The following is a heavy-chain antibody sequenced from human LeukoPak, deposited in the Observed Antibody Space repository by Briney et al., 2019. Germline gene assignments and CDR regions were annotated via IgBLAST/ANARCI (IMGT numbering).Heavy chain of an antibody. V-gene: IGHV4-30-2*01. CDR2: IYHSGST. J-gene: IGHJ5*02. CDR3: ARAVSITIFGVVIMGPQYNWFDP. CDR1: GGSISSGGYS. Sequence: PSETLSLTCAVSGGSISSGGYSWSWIRQPPGKGLEWIGYIYHSGSTYYNPSLKSRVTISVDRSKNQFSLKPSSVTAADTAVYYCARAVSITIFGVVIMGPQYNWFDPWGQGTLVTVSS. D-gene: IGHD3-3*01.